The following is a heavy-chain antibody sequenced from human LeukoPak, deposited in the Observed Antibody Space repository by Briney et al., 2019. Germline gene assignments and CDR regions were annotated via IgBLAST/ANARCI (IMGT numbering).Heavy chain of an antibody. V-gene: IGHV4-61*05. D-gene: IGHD1-1*01. CDR3: VRLQPNTGEWAFDI. Sequence: SETLSLICTVSGGSISSSNYFWSWIRQPPGEGLEWIGYISNGGTTNYNPSLKSRVTISVDKSKNQLSLKLGSVTAADTAVYHCVRLQPNTGEWAFDIWGQGTLVTVS. CDR2: ISNGGTT. J-gene: IGHJ3*02. CDR1: GGSISSSNYF.